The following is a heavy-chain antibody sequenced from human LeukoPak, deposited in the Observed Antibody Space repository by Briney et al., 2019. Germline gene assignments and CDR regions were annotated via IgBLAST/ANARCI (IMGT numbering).Heavy chain of an antibody. J-gene: IGHJ4*02. V-gene: IGHV4-34*01. D-gene: IGHD2-15*01. CDR1: GGSFSGYY. Sequence: SETLSLTCAVYGGSFSGYYWSWIRQPPGKGLEWIGEINHSGSTNYNPSLKSRVTISVDTSKNQFSLKLSSVTAADTAVYYCARGFRLRAANDYWGQGTLVTVSS. CDR2: INHSGST. CDR3: ARGFRLRAANDY.